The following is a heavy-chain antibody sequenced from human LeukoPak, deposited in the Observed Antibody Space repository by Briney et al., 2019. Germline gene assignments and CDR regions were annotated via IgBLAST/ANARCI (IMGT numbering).Heavy chain of an antibody. V-gene: IGHV4-39*07. D-gene: IGHD2-15*01. CDR3: ARYCSGDSCYYPYD. CDR2: IYYSGST. Sequence: WVRQPPGKGLEWIGSIYYSGSTYYNPSLKSRVTISVDTSKNQFSLKLSSVTAADTAVYYCARYCSGDSCYYPYDWGQGTLVTVSS. J-gene: IGHJ4*02.